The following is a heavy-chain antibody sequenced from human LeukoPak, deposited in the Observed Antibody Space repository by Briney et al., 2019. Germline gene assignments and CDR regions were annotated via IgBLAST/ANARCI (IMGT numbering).Heavy chain of an antibody. CDR3: ARLPYSSSWFLDY. CDR2: IYYSGST. J-gene: IGHJ4*02. V-gene: IGHV4-39*01. Sequence: TSETLSLTCTVSGGSISSSSYYWGWIRQPPGKGLEWIGSIYYSGSTYYNPSLKSRVTISVDTSKNQFSLKLSSVTAADTAVYYCARLPYSSSWFLDYWGQGTLVTVSS. D-gene: IGHD6-13*01. CDR1: GGSISSSSYY.